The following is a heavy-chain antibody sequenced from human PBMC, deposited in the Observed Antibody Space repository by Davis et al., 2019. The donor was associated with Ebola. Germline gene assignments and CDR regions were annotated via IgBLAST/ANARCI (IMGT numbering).Heavy chain of an antibody. CDR1: GFTFSSYA. CDR3: ARVGGYCSGGSCGYFDY. J-gene: IGHJ4*02. D-gene: IGHD2-15*01. V-gene: IGHV3-23*01. Sequence: GESLKISCAASGFTFSSYAMGWVRQAPRKGLEWVSTINNSGDSTDYADSVKGRFTISRDNSKSTLYLQMNSLRAEDTAVYYCARVGGYCSGGSCGYFDYWGQGTLVTVSS. CDR2: INNSGDST.